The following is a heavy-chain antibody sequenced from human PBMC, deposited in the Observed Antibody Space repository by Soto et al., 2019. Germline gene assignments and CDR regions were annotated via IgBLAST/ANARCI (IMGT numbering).Heavy chain of an antibody. CDR3: VRAPGSATVTTSYVDY. V-gene: IGHV3-30*03. D-gene: IGHD4-17*01. J-gene: IGHJ4*02. Sequence: GGSLRLSCAASGFTFRNYAMHWVRQSPGKGLEWVVVISYDGSKKYYADSLEGRFTISRDNSNNTLYLQMNSLTDEDTAVYYCVRAPGSATVTTSYVDYWGQGTQVTVSS. CDR2: ISYDGSKK. CDR1: GFTFRNYA.